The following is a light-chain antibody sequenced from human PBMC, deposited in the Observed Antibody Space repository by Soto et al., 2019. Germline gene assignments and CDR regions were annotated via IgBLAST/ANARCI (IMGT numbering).Light chain of an antibody. J-gene: IGKJ1*01. CDR2: GAS. Sequence: VMTQSPATLSLSPGERSTLSCRASQSVSSKLVWYQQKPGQAPRFLIYGASNRATGIPDRFSGSGSGTDFTLTISRLEPEDFAVYYCQQYGSSGTFGQGTKVDI. V-gene: IGKV3-20*01. CDR1: QSVSSK. CDR3: QQYGSSGT.